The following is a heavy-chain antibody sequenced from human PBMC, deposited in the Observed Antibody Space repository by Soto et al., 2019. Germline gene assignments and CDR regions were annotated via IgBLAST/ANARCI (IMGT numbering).Heavy chain of an antibody. D-gene: IGHD4-17*01. CDR3: AGMDYGGTSPDFDY. CDR1: GFTFSSYE. V-gene: IGHV3-48*03. J-gene: IGHJ4*02. Sequence: GGSLRLSCAASGFTFSSYEMNWVRQSPGKGLEWVSYISSSGRTIYYADSVKGRFTISRDNAKNSLYLKMNSLRAEDTAVFYFAGMDYGGTSPDFDYGGQGTLVTASS. CDR2: ISSSGRTI.